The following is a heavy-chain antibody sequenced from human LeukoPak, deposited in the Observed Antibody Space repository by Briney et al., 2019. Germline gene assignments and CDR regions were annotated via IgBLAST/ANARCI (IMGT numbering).Heavy chain of an antibody. Sequence: GGSLRLSCAASGFTVSSSYMNWVRQAPGKGLEWVSVIYSGGTTYYADSVKGRFTISRDNSKNTLYLQMNSLRVEDTAVYYCARVANITTFGMDVWGQGTTATVSS. D-gene: IGHD3-9*01. CDR3: ARVANITTFGMDV. CDR2: IYSGGTT. CDR1: GFTVSSSY. J-gene: IGHJ6*02. V-gene: IGHV3-66*01.